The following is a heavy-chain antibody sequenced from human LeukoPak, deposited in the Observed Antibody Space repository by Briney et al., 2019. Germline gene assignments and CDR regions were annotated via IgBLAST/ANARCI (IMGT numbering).Heavy chain of an antibody. CDR3: ARLSATWFYFDY. CDR1: GFPFSSHW. J-gene: IGHJ4*02. V-gene: IGHV3-74*01. Sequence: GSLRLSCAASGFPFSSHWMHWVRQAPGKGLVWVSRINSDGRSTNYADSLKGRFTISRDNAKNTLHLQMNSLSAEDAAVYYCARLSATWFYFDYWGQGILVTVSS. D-gene: IGHD3-9*01. CDR2: INSDGRST.